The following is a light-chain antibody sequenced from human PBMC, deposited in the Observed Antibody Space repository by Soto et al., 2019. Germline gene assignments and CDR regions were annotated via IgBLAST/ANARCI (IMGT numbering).Light chain of an antibody. CDR3: QQYGSSPQGT. Sequence: EIVLTQSPGTLSLSPGERATLSCRASQSVSSSYLSWYQQKPGQAPRLLIYGVSSRATGIPDRFSGSGSGTDFTLTISRLEPEDFAVYYCQQYGSSPQGTFGQGTRLEIK. CDR2: GVS. V-gene: IGKV3-20*01. J-gene: IGKJ5*01. CDR1: QSVSSSY.